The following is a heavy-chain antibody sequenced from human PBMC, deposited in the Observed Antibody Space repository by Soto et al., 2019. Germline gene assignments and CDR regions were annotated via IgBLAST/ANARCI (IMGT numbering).Heavy chain of an antibody. CDR2: ISGSGGST. CDR3: AKCYPDYCTNGVSYFEYYYYYNMDV. Sequence: GGSLRLSCAASGFTFSSYAMSWVRQAPGKGLEWVSAISGSGGSTYYADSVKGRFTISRDNSKNTLYLQMNSLRAEDPAVYYCAKCYPDYCTNGVSYFEYYYYYNMDVWGHGTTVTVS. V-gene: IGHV3-23*01. CDR1: GFTFSSYA. J-gene: IGHJ6*02. D-gene: IGHD2-8*01.